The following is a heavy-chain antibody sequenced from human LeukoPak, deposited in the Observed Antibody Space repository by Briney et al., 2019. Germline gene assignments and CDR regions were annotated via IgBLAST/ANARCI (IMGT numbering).Heavy chain of an antibody. Sequence: SETLSLTCTVVGGSITSDYWSWIRPPAGKGLEWIGRIFTSGSTAYNPSLKSRGTMSLDTSKNQFFLKLSSVTAADTAAYFCSRGGANDLWGQGTLVTVSS. D-gene: IGHD4/OR15-4a*01. CDR3: SRGGANDL. V-gene: IGHV4-4*07. CDR1: GGSITSDY. J-gene: IGHJ5*02. CDR2: IFTSGST.